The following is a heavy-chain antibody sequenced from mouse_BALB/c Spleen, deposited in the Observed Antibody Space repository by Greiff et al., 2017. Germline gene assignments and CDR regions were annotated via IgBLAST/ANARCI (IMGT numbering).Heavy chain of an antibody. V-gene: IGHV5-6-5*01. Sequence: EVQRVESGGGLVKPGGSLKLSCAASGFTFSSYAMSWVRQTPEKRLEWVASISSGGSTYYPDSVKGRFTIYRDNARNILYLQMSSLRSEDTSMYYCARDYDGHYGGWFAYWGQGTLVTVSA. CDR1: GFTFSSYA. CDR2: ISSGGST. CDR3: ARDYDGHYGGWFAY. D-gene: IGHD2-3*01. J-gene: IGHJ3*01.